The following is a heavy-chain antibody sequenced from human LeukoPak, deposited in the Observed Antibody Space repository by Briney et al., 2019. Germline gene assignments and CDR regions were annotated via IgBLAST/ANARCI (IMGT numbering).Heavy chain of an antibody. Sequence: PGRSLRLSCAASGFTFDDYAMHWVRQAPGKGLEWVSGISWNSGSIGYADSVKGRFTISRDNAKNSLYLQMNSLRAEDTALYYCAQDMYGPARYYYYGMDVWGQGTTVTVSS. CDR3: AQDMYGPARYYYYGMDV. D-gene: IGHD2-8*01. CDR2: ISWNSGSI. CDR1: GFTFDDYA. V-gene: IGHV3-9*01. J-gene: IGHJ6*02.